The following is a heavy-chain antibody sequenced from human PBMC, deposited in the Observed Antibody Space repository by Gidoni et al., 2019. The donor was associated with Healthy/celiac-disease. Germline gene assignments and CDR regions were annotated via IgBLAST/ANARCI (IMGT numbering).Heavy chain of an antibody. V-gene: IGHV4-34*01. CDR3: ARPRDSGSNRNYWYFDL. Sequence: QVQLQQCGAGLLKPSETLSLTCAVYGAHFSGYYCSWIRQPPGKGLAWIGEIHHCGRTNYNPSLKSRVTISVDTSKNQFSLKLSSVTAADTAVYYCARPRDSGSNRNYWYFDLWGRGTLVTVSS. CDR2: IHHCGRT. CDR1: GAHFSGYY. J-gene: IGHJ2*01. D-gene: IGHD1-26*01.